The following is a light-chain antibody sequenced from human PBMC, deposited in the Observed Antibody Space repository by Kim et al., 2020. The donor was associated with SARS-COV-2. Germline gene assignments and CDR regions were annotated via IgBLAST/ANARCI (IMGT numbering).Light chain of an antibody. J-gene: IGLJ2*01. CDR2: GND. V-gene: IGLV1-51*01. Sequence: PGQKVTISCCGSSFNIGRNYVSWYQQLPGAAPKLLIYGNDKRPSGIPDRFSGSKSDTSATLGITGLQTGDEANYYCGTWDSSRVVLFGGGTQLTVL. CDR1: SFNIGRNY. CDR3: GTWDSSRVVL.